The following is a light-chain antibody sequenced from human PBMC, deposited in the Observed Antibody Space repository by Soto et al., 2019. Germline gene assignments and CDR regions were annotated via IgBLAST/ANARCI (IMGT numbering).Light chain of an antibody. CDR3: QQYGSSPWT. CDR2: GAS. Sequence: EIVLTQSPGTLSLSPGEGATLSCRASQSVSSSHLAWYQQKPGQAPRLLIYGASSRATGIPDRFSGSGSGTDFTLTISRLEPEDFAVYYCQQYGSSPWTFGQGTKVDIK. V-gene: IGKV3-20*01. CDR1: QSVSSSH. J-gene: IGKJ1*01.